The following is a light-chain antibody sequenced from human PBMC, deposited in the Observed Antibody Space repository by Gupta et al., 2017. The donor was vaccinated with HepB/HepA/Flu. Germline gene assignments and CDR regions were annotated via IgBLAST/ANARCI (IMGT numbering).Light chain of an antibody. V-gene: IGLV5-45*02. CDR1: SGLNVGAYN. CDR2: YKSDSDN. CDR3: MIWHSSTWV. J-gene: IGLJ3*02. Sequence: QAVLTQPSSLSASPGASVSLTCTLRSGLNVGAYNIYWFWQKPGSPPQYLLRYKSDSDNQQGSGVPSRFSGSKDGSANAGILLISGLQSEDEADYHCMIWHSSTWVFGGGTKLTVL.